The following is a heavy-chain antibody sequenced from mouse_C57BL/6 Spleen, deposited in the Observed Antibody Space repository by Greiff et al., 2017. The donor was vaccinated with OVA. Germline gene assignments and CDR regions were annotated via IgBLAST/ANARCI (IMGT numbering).Heavy chain of an antibody. Sequence: EVPLQQSGPELVKPGASVKISCQASGYSFTDYNMNWVKQSNGKSLEWIGVINPNYGTTSYNQKFKDKATLTVDHSSSTSYMQLNSLTSEDAAVYYCARSDCSGYDFGDWGKGTTLSAAS. CDR1: GYSFTDYN. CDR3: ARSDCSGYDFGD. J-gene: IGHJ2*01. D-gene: IGHD3-2*02. CDR2: INPNYGTT. V-gene: IGHV1-39*01.